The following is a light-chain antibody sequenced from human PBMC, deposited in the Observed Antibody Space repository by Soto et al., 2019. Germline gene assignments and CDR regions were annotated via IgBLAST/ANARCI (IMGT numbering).Light chain of an antibody. J-gene: IGKJ1*01. CDR1: QGILMY. CDR2: DVS. V-gene: IGKV1-5*01. CDR3: QQYNGFWT. Sequence: GERFTSTCRASQGILMYLAWYQQRPGKAPELLIYDVSSLESGVPSRFSGSGSGTEFTLTISSLQPDDVATYYCQQYNGFWTFGQGTKV.